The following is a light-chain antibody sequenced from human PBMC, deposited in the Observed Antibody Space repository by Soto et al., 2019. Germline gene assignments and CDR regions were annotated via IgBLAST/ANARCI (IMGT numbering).Light chain of an antibody. CDR1: SSNIGSNT. CDR3: AAWDDSLKEV. J-gene: IGLJ1*01. V-gene: IGLV1-44*01. Sequence: QSVLTQPPSASGTPGQRVTISCSGSSSNIGSNTVNWYQQLQGTAPTLLIYSNDHRPSGVPDRFSGSSADTSSSLAISRLQAEDEDDYCCAAWDDSLKEVFGAGTKLTVL. CDR2: SND.